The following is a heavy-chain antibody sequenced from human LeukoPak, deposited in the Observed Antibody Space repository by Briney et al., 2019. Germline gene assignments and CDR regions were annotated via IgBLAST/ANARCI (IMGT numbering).Heavy chain of an antibody. CDR3: ASYDFQALTSDY. J-gene: IGHJ4*02. CDR2: IYYSGST. V-gene: IGHV4-39*01. Sequence: PSETLSLTCTVSGGSISSSSYYWGWIRQPPGKGLEWIGSIYYSGSTYYNPSLKSRVTISVDTSKNQFSLKLSSVTAADTAVYYCASYDFQALTSDYWGQGTLVTVSS. CDR1: GGSISSSSYY. D-gene: IGHD3-3*01.